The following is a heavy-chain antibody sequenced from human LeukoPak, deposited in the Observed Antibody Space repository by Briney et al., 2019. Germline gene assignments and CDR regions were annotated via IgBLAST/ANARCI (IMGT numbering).Heavy chain of an antibody. J-gene: IGHJ3*02. Sequence: ASVKVSCKASGYTFTSYGISWVRQAPGQGVEGRGWISAYNGNTNYAQKLQGRVTMTTDTSTSTAYMELRSLRSDDTAVYYCARTILVSDSSGYYYVRRAFDIWGQGTMVTVSS. CDR3: ARTILVSDSSGYYYVRRAFDI. D-gene: IGHD3-22*01. V-gene: IGHV1-18*01. CDR1: GYTFTSYG. CDR2: ISAYNGNT.